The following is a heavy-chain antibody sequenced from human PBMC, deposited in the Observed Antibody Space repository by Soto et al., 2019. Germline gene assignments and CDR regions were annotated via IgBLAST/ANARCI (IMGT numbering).Heavy chain of an antibody. D-gene: IGHD6-13*01. Sequence: ASVKVSCKASGGTFSSYAISCVRQAPGQGLEWMGGIIPIFGTANYAQKFQGRVTITADESTSTAYMELSSLRSEDTAVYYCAREVRGGYSSSWGYYFEYWGQGTLVTVSS. CDR3: AREVRGGYSSSWGYYFEY. CDR1: GGTFSSYA. V-gene: IGHV1-69*13. J-gene: IGHJ4*02. CDR2: IIPIFGTA.